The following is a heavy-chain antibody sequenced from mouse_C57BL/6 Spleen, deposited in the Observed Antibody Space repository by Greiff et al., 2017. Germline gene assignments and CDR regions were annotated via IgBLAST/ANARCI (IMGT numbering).Heavy chain of an antibody. V-gene: IGHV1-15*01. CDR1: GYTFTDYE. Sequence: VQLQQSGAELVRPGASVTLSCKASGYTFTDYEMHWVKQTPVHGLEWIGAIDPETGGTAYNQKFKGKAILTADKSSSTAYMELRSLTSEDSAVYYCTRKGGTGWYFDVWGTGTTVTVSS. D-gene: IGHD4-1*01. J-gene: IGHJ1*03. CDR2: IDPETGGT. CDR3: TRKGGTGWYFDV.